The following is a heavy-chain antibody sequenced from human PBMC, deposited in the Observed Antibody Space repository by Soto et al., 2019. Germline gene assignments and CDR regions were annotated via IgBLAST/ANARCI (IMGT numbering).Heavy chain of an antibody. CDR3: ARSARYCSSTSCYLYYYYGMDV. D-gene: IGHD2-2*01. Sequence: PSEPLSLACASYGGSFSGYYWSWLRQPQGKGLEWIGEINHSGSTNDNPSLKSRVTISVDTSKNQFSLKLSSVTAADTAVYYCARSARYCSSTSCYLYYYYGMDVWGQGTTVTVSS. J-gene: IGHJ6*02. CDR2: INHSGST. V-gene: IGHV4-34*01. CDR1: GGSFSGYY.